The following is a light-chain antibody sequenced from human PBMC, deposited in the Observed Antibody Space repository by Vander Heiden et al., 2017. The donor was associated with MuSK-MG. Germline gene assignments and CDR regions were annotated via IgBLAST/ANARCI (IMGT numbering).Light chain of an antibody. CDR1: QSVRIY. Sequence: EIVLTHSPATLSLAPEERATLSCRASQSVRIYLAWYQQKPGEAPRLLIYDASNRATGIPARFSGSGSGTDFTLTISSLEPEDFAVYYCQKRSNSLTFGGGTKVEIK. J-gene: IGKJ4*01. CDR3: QKRSNSLT. CDR2: DAS. V-gene: IGKV3-11*01.